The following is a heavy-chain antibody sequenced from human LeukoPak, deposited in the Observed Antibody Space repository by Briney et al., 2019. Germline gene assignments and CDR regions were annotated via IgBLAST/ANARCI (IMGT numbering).Heavy chain of an antibody. CDR3: AKGGYDSWFDP. CDR2: IRSNGRDT. V-gene: IGHV3-23*01. Sequence: AGGPLRLSCVASGFTFSSYSMTWVRQAPGKGLEWVSNIRSNGRDTYYADSVKGRFTISRDNSKNTVYLEMNKLRAEDTAVYYCAKGGYDSWFDPWGQGILVIVSS. D-gene: IGHD2-15*01. CDR1: GFTFSSYS. J-gene: IGHJ5*02.